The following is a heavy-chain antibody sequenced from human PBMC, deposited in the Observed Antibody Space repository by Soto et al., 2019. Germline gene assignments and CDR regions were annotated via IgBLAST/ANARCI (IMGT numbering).Heavy chain of an antibody. V-gene: IGHV3-48*03. Sequence: PGGSLRLSCAASGFTFSSYEMNWVRQAPGKGLEWVSYISSSGSTIYYADSVKGRFTISRDNAKNSLYLQMNSLRAEDTAVYYCARARAQQQLVRRPAGYWGQGTLVTVSS. CDR3: ARARAQQQLVRRPAGY. J-gene: IGHJ4*02. CDR2: ISSSGSTI. CDR1: GFTFSSYE. D-gene: IGHD6-13*01.